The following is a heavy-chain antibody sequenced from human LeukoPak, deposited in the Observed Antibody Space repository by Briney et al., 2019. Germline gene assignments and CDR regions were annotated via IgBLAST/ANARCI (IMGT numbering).Heavy chain of an antibody. Sequence: GGSLRLSCAASGFTFSSYGMHWVRQAPGKGLEWVAFIRYDGSNKYYADSVKGRFTISRDNSKNTLYLQMNSLRAEDTAVYYCATNNKRLGVLRFLEWSHMDVWGKGTTVTVSS. V-gene: IGHV3-30*02. D-gene: IGHD3-3*01. J-gene: IGHJ6*03. CDR1: GFTFSSYG. CDR2: IRYDGSNK. CDR3: ATNNKRLGVLRFLEWSHMDV.